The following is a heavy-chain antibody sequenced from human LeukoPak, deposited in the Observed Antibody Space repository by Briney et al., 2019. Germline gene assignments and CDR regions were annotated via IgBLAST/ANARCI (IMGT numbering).Heavy chain of an antibody. V-gene: IGHV1-3*01. CDR1: GYTFTSYA. J-gene: IGHJ4*02. Sequence: ASVKVSCKASGYTFTSYAMHWVRQAPGQRLEWMGWINAGNGNTKYSQEFQGRVTITRDTSASTAYMELSSLRSEDTAVYYCARGGSGWSNFDYWGQGTLVTVSS. CDR3: ARGGSGWSNFDY. D-gene: IGHD6-19*01. CDR2: INAGNGNT.